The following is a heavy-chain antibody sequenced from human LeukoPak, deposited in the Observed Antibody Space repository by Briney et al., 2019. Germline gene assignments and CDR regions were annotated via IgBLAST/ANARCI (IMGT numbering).Heavy chain of an antibody. D-gene: IGHD2-2*03. CDR1: GFTFSSYA. J-gene: IGHJ6*03. CDR3: AKDGYCASTSCYYYYMDV. CDR2: ISGSGFST. V-gene: IGHV3-23*01. Sequence: GGSLRLSCAASGFTFSSYAMSWVRQAPGKGLEWVSGISGSGFSTYYPESEKGRFTISRDNSKNTLYLQMNSLRAEDTAVYYCAKDGYCASTSCYYYYMDVWGKGTTVTVSS.